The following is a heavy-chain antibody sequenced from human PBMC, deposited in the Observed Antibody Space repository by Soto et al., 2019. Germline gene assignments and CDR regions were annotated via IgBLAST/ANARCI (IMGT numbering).Heavy chain of an antibody. CDR3: ASWYYYDSSGYYNFDY. CDR1: GGTFSSYA. CDR2: IIPIFGTA. D-gene: IGHD3-22*01. J-gene: IGHJ4*02. V-gene: IGHV1-69*13. Sequence: GASVKVSCKASGGTFSSYAISWVRQAPGQGLEWMGGIIPIFGTANYAQKFQGRVTITADESTSTAYMELSSLRSEDTAVYYCASWYYYDSSGYYNFDYWGQGTLVTAPQ.